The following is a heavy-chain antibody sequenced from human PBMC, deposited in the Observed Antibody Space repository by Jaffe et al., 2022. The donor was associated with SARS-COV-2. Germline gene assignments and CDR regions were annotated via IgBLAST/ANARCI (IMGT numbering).Heavy chain of an antibody. D-gene: IGHD2-2*01. Sequence: EVQLVESGGGLVKPGGSLRLSCAASGFTFSNAWMSWVRQAPGKGLEWVGRIKSKTDGGTTDYAAPVKGRFTISRDDSKNTLYLQMNSLKTEDTAVYYCTTGGGYCSSTSCDSSFDYWGQGTLVTVSS. J-gene: IGHJ4*02. CDR2: IKSKTDGGTT. V-gene: IGHV3-15*01. CDR3: TTGGGYCSSTSCDSSFDY. CDR1: GFTFSNAW.